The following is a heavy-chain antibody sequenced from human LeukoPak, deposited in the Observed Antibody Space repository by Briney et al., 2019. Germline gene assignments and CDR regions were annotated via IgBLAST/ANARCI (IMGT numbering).Heavy chain of an antibody. D-gene: IGHD1-7*01. CDR3: ARHARHNWNYAGRVDY. J-gene: IGHJ4*02. CDR2: IYYSGST. Sequence: SETLSLTCTVSGGSISSSSHYWGWIRQPPGKGLEWIGSIYYSGSTYYNPSLKSRVTISVDTSKNQFSLKLSSVTAADTAVYYCARHARHNWNYAGRVDYWGQGTLVTVSS. CDR1: GGSISSSSHY. V-gene: IGHV4-39*01.